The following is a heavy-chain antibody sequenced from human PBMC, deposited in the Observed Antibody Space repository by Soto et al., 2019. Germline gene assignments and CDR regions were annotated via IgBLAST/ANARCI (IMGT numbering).Heavy chain of an antibody. CDR2: INPRDGST. CDR1: GYTFINHY. CDR3: ARELYTGYGNAAFDI. D-gene: IGHD5-12*01. J-gene: IGHJ3*02. Sequence: GASVKVSCKTSGYTFINHYIHWVRQATGQGLEWMGIINPRDGSTSYPQNFQGRVSMTRDASTSTVSMELNSLRSEDTAVYYCARELYTGYGNAAFDIWGQGTMVTVSS. V-gene: IGHV1-46*03.